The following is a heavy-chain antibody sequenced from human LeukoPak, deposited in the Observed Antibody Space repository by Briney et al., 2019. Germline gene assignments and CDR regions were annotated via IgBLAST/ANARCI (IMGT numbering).Heavy chain of an antibody. D-gene: IGHD1-26*01. CDR1: GGSFSGYY. Sequence: PSETLSLTCAVYGGSFSGYYWSWIRQPPGKGLEWIGEINHSGSTNYNPSLKSRVTISVDTSKNQFSLKLSSVTAAYTTVFYCARSDSGSYPPTYDYWGQGTLVTVSS. V-gene: IGHV4-34*01. J-gene: IGHJ4*02. CDR2: INHSGST. CDR3: ARSDSGSYPPTYDY.